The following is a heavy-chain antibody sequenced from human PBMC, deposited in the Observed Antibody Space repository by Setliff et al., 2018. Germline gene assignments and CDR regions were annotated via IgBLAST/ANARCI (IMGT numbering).Heavy chain of an antibody. D-gene: IGHD2-15*01. CDR1: GYSISSGYY. CDR2: IYHNGST. J-gene: IGHJ5*02. V-gene: IGHV4-38-2*01. Sequence: SETLSLTCAVSGYSISSGYYWGWIRQPPGKGLEWIGSIYHNGSTYYNPSLKSRVTISVDTSKNQFSLKLSSVTAADTAVYYCARLYIVVVVAATPAWFDPWGQGTLVTVSS. CDR3: ARLYIVVVVAATPAWFDP.